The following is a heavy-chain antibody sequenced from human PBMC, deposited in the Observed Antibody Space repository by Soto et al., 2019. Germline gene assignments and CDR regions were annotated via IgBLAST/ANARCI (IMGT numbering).Heavy chain of an antibody. CDR2: ISGSGGST. J-gene: IGHJ4*02. D-gene: IGHD3-3*01. V-gene: IGHV3-23*01. CDR3: AKEFRGYDFWSGYHPFDY. CDR1: GFTFSSYA. Sequence: PGGSLRLSCAASGFTFSSYAMSWVRQAPGKGLEWVSAISGSGGSTYYADSVKGRFTISRDNSKNTLYLQMNSLRAEGTAVYYCAKEFRGYDFWSGYHPFDYWGQGTLVTVSS.